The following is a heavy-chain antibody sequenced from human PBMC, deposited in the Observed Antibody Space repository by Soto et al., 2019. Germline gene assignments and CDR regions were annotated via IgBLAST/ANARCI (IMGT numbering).Heavy chain of an antibody. D-gene: IGHD6-6*01. J-gene: IGHJ6*02. CDR2: IYPGDSDT. V-gene: IGHV5-51*01. CDR1: GYSFTSYW. CDR3: ARHTPSGSSSPGAYYYGMDV. Sequence: GESLKISCKGSGYSFTSYWIGWVRQMPGKGLEWMGIIYPGDSDTRYSPSFQGQVTISADKSISTAYLQWSSLKASDTAMYYCARHTPSGSSSPGAYYYGMDVWGQGTTVTVSS.